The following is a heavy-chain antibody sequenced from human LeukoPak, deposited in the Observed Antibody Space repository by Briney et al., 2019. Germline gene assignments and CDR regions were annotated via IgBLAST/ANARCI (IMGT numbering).Heavy chain of an antibody. J-gene: IGHJ3*02. CDR1: GYTLTELS. V-gene: IGHV1-24*01. D-gene: IGHD1-26*01. Sequence: ASVKVSCKVSGYTLTELSMHWVRQAPGKGLGWMGGFDPEDGETIYAQKFQGRVTMTEDTSTDTAYMELSSLRSEDTAVYYCATGDSGSYYGFGAFDIWGQGTMVTVSS. CDR3: ATGDSGSYYGFGAFDI. CDR2: FDPEDGET.